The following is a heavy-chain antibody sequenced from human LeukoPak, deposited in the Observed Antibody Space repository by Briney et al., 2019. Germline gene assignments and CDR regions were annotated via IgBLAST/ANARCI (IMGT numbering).Heavy chain of an antibody. V-gene: IGHV3-11*01. D-gene: IGHD6-13*01. CDR3: AGGAYSSIWHVNSFDY. CDR1: GFTFSDYY. Sequence: GGSLRLSCAASGFTFSDYYMSWIRQAPGKGLEWISFISSSGTGTYYADSVEGRSTMSRDNARNSLYLQMHGLRAEDTAVYYCAGGAYSSIWHVNSFDYWGQGALVTVSS. CDR2: ISSSGTGT. J-gene: IGHJ4*02.